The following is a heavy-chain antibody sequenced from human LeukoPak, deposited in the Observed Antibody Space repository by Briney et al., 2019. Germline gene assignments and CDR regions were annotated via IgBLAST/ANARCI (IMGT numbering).Heavy chain of an antibody. D-gene: IGHD3-22*01. Sequence: GGSLRLSCAASGLTFSNYAMSWVRQAPGKGLDWVSAISGTGGTTYYADSVKGRFTISRDNSKNTLYLQMNSLRAEDTAVYYCAGGPSYYYDSRWFDPWGQGTLVTDSS. CDR2: ISGTGGTT. CDR1: GLTFSNYA. V-gene: IGHV3-23*01. J-gene: IGHJ5*02. CDR3: AGGPSYYYDSRWFDP.